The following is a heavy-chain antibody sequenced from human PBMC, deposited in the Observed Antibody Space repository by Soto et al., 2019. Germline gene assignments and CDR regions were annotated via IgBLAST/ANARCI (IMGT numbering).Heavy chain of an antibody. CDR3: ARGLDYSNSFDY. CDR2: IYYSGST. V-gene: IGHV4-30-4*01. D-gene: IGHD4-4*01. Sequence: LSLTCTVSGGSISSGDYYWSWIRQPPGKGLEWIGYIYYSGSTYYNPSPKSRVTISVDTSKNQFSLKLSSVTAADTAVYYCARGLDYSNSFDYWGQGTLVTVSS. CDR1: GGSISSGDYY. J-gene: IGHJ4*02.